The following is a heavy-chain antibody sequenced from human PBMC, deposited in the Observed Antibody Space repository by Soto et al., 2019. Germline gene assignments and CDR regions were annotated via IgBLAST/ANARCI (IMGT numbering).Heavy chain of an antibody. D-gene: IGHD1-7*01. Sequence: QVQLVESGGGVVQPGKSLRLSCAASGFTFNTYGMHWVRQAPGKGPVWVAVISNDGSNKYYADSVKGRFTISRDNSKNTLYLQMNRLRAEDTAVYYCANWNYPQSDWGQGTLVTVSS. J-gene: IGHJ4*02. CDR1: GFTFNTYG. V-gene: IGHV3-30*18. CDR3: ANWNYPQSD. CDR2: ISNDGSNK.